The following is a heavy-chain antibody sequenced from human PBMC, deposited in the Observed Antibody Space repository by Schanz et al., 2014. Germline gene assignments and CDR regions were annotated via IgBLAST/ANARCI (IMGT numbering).Heavy chain of an antibody. CDR1: GGTFSIYT. Sequence: QVQLVQSEAEVKKPGPSVKLSCKASGGTFSIYTISWVRQAPGQGLEWMGRIIPILGIANYAQNFQGRVTITADKSTSTAYMELTSLRSEDTAVYYCAGTYCSSTSCYTGYYYMDVWGKGTTVTVSS. CDR2: IIPILGIA. D-gene: IGHD2-2*02. J-gene: IGHJ6*03. CDR3: AGTYCSSTSCYTGYYYMDV. V-gene: IGHV1-69*02.